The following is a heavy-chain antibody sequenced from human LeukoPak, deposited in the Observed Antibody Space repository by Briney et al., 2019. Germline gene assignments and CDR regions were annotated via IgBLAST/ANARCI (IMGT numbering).Heavy chain of an antibody. CDR3: ARTPGMVVVKTFYCMDV. CDR1: GYTFTSDG. D-gene: IGHD3-22*01. CDR2: IGTYKGNT. Sequence: ASVKVSCKTSGYTFTSDGISWVRQAPGQGLEWMGWIGTYKGNTNYAQMFQGRVTMTTDTSTSTAYMELKNLRSDDTAVYYCARTPGMVVVKTFYCMDVWGQGTTDTVSS. J-gene: IGHJ6*02. V-gene: IGHV1-18*01.